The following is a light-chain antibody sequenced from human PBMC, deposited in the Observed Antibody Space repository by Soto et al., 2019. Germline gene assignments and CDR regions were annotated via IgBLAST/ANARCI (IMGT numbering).Light chain of an antibody. CDR3: SSYTSSNVV. V-gene: IGLV2-14*01. J-gene: IGLJ2*01. CDR2: DVS. CDR1: SSDVGGYNY. Sequence: QSALTQPASVSGSPGQSITISCTGTSSDVGGYNYVSWYQQHPGKAPKLMIYDVSNRPSGVSNRFSGSKSGNTASLTLSGLQAEDEADYYCSSYTSSNVVFGGGTKLTVL.